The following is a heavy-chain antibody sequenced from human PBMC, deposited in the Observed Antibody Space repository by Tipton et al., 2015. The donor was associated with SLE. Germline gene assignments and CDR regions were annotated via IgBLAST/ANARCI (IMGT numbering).Heavy chain of an antibody. CDR1: GGSFSGSY. Sequence: TLSLTCGVSGGSFSGSYCSWIRQAPVKGLEWLGEANQIGTTKINPSLKSRVSISVDRSKNQCTLGLTSVTAADTAVYYCVRVRGYGDMNDYWGQGTLVTVSS. D-gene: IGHD3-22*01. J-gene: IGHJ4*02. V-gene: IGHV4-34*01. CDR2: ANQIGTT. CDR3: VRVRGYGDMNDY.